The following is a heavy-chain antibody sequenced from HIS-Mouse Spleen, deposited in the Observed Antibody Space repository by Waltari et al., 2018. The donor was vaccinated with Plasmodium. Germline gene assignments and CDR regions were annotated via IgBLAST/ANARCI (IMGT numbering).Heavy chain of an antibody. J-gene: IGHJ1*01. CDR3: ARVLGYKAAAGTFVEYFQH. CDR1: GYTFTGYY. Sequence: QVQLVQSGAEVKKPGASVKVSCKASGYTFTGYYMHWVRQAPGQGLEWMGWTNPNSGGTKYAQKVQGRVTMTRDTSISTAYMELSRLRSDDTAVYYCARVLGYKAAAGTFVEYFQHWGQGTLVTVSS. D-gene: IGHD6-13*01. V-gene: IGHV1-2*02. CDR2: TNPNSGGT.